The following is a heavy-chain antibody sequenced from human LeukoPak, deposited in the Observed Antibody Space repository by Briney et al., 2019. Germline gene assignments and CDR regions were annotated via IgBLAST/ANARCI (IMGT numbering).Heavy chain of an antibody. V-gene: IGHV1-69*04. Sequence: SVKVSCKASGGTFSSYAISWVRQAPGRGLEWMGRIIPILGIANYAQKFQGRVTITADKSTSTAYMELSSLRSEDTAVYYCASSFTRSGYFDYWGQGTLVTVSS. CDR2: IIPILGIA. J-gene: IGHJ4*02. D-gene: IGHD3-3*01. CDR1: GGTFSSYA. CDR3: ASSFTRSGYFDY.